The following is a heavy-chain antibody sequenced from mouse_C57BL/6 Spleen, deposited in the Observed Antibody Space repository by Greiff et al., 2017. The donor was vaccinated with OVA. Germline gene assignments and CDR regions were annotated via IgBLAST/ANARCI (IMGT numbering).Heavy chain of an antibody. CDR3: ARHLTGNYAMDY. CDR1: GFTFSDYG. CDR2: ISSGSSTI. D-gene: IGHD4-1*01. Sequence: EVKLMESGGGLVKPGGSLKLSCAASGFTFSDYGMHWVRQAPEKGLEWVAYISSGSSTIYYADTVKGRFTISRDNAKNTLFLQMTSLRSEDTAMYYCARHLTGNYAMDYWGQGTSVTVSS. J-gene: IGHJ4*01. V-gene: IGHV5-17*01.